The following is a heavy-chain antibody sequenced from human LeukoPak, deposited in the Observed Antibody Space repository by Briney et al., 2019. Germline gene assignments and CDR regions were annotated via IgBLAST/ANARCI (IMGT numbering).Heavy chain of an antibody. CDR3: ARDGSSGYSYCFDY. V-gene: IGHV1-18*01. CDR1: GYTFTSYG. Sequence: ASVKVSRKASGYTFTSYGITWVRQAPGQGLEWMGLISAYNGNTNYAQKLQGRVTMTTDTSTNTAYMEVRSLRSDDTAVYYCARDGSSGYSYCFDYWGQGTLVTVSS. CDR2: ISAYNGNT. J-gene: IGHJ4*02. D-gene: IGHD3-22*01.